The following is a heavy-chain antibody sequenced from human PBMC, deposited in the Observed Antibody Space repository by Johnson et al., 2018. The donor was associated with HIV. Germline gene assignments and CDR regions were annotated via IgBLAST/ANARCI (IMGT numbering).Heavy chain of an antibody. CDR1: GFTFSNAW. Sequence: VQLVESGGGLVKPGGSLRLSCAASGFTFSNAWMSWVRQAPGKGLERVSVFYSGGNTYYADSVKGRFTISRDNSKNTLYLQMNSLRVEDTAVYYCARERGISGGFDFWGQGTRVSVSS. J-gene: IGHJ3*01. CDR2: FYSGGNT. CDR3: ARERGISGGFDF. D-gene: IGHD2-15*01. V-gene: IGHV3-66*01.